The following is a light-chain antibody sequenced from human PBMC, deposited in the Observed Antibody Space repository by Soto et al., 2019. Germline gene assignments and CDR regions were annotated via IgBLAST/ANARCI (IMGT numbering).Light chain of an antibody. CDR2: DAS. CDR3: QQRSNWPLT. CDR1: QRGSGS. J-gene: IGKJ4*01. Sequence: EIVLTQSPATLSLSPGERATLSCRASQRGSGSLAWYQQKPGQAPRLLIYDASNRATGIPARFSGSGSGTDFTLTISSLEPEDFAVYFCQQRSNWPLTFVGGTKVEIK. V-gene: IGKV3-11*01.